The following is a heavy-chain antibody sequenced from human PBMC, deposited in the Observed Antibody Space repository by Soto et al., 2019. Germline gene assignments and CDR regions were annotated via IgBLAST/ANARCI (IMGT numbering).Heavy chain of an antibody. CDR3: ARQPHYGSGSYIH. J-gene: IGHJ4*02. CDR2: IYYSGST. CDR1: GGSISSSSYY. D-gene: IGHD3-10*01. V-gene: IGHV4-39*01. Sequence: KPSETLSLTCTVSGGSISSSSYYWGWIRQPPGKGLEWIGSIYYSGSTYYNPSLKSRVTISVDTSKNQFSLKLSSVTAADTAVYYCARQPHYGSGSYIHWGQGTLVTVSS.